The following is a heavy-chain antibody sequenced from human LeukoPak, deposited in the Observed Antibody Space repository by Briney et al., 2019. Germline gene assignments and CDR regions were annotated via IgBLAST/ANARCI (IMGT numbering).Heavy chain of an antibody. CDR3: AKDTSVVPAAILDY. CDR2: ISGDGSST. V-gene: IGHV3-43*02. J-gene: IGHJ4*02. Sequence: GGSLRLSCAASGFTFGSYAMTWVRQAPGKGLEWVSLISGDGSSTYYADSVKGRFTISRDNSKTSLFLQMNNLRTEDTALYYCAKDTSVVPAAILDYWGQGTLVTVSS. D-gene: IGHD2-2*01. CDR1: GFTFGSYA.